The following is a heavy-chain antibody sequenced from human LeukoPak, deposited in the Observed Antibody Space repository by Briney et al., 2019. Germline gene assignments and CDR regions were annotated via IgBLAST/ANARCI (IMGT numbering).Heavy chain of an antibody. CDR1: GFTFSDYY. CDR3: ARMRQWLVLGYFDY. CDR2: ISSSGSTI. V-gene: IGHV3-11*04. J-gene: IGHJ4*02. Sequence: PGGSLRLSCAASGFTFSDYYMSWIRQAPGKGLEWVSYISSSGSTIYYADSVKGRFTISRDNAKNSLYLRMNSLRAEDTAVYYCARMRQWLVLGYFDYWGQGTLVTVSS. D-gene: IGHD6-19*01.